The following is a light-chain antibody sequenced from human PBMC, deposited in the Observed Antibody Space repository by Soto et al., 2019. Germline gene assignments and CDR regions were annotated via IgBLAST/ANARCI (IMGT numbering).Light chain of an antibody. CDR1: QSVSNNY. CDR3: HQYDNAPQT. J-gene: IGKJ2*01. Sequence: EVVLTQTPGTPYLSPGERATLSCRISQSVSNNYLAWYQQKPGQAPRLLIYGASSRATGIPDRFSGSGSGTDFSLTISRLEPEDFAVYYCHQYDNAPQTYGQGTNVDIK. CDR2: GAS. V-gene: IGKV3-20*01.